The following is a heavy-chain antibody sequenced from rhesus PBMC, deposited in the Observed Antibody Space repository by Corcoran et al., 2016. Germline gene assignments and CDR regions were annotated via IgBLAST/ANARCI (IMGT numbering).Heavy chain of an antibody. CDR1: GFSLSTTGPG. Sequence: QVTLKESGPALVKPTQTLTLTCTFSGFSLSTTGPGVGWIRQPPGKALEWIASIYLNDCKYYSKSLKSRHTNSKDTSKNQVVLTMTNRDPVDTATYYCARDTVDFDYWGQGVLVTVSS. V-gene: IGHV2-95*01. CDR2: IYLNDCK. CDR3: ARDTVDFDY. J-gene: IGHJ4*01. D-gene: IGHD5-24*01.